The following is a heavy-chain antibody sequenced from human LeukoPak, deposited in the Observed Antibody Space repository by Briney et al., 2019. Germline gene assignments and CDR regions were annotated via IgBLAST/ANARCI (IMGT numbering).Heavy chain of an antibody. Sequence: ASVKVSCKSSLDTLTSYGISWVRQAPGRGLEWMGWISAYNGNTNYAQKLQGRLTMTTDTSTSTAYMELRSLRSDDTAVYYCARVMRRDGYNRPLDYWGQGTLVTVSA. CDR3: ARVMRRDGYNRPLDY. D-gene: IGHD5-24*01. CDR2: ISAYNGNT. V-gene: IGHV1-18*01. CDR1: LDTLTSYG. J-gene: IGHJ4*02.